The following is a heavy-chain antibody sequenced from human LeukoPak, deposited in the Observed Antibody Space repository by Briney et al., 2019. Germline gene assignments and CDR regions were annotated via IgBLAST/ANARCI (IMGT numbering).Heavy chain of an antibody. Sequence: GGSLRLSCVASGFSFGNYAMSWVRQAPGKGLQWVSRISGTGGATWYAGFARDRFTISRDNSKKTPYLQMSGLRVEDTAMYYCVKDPRDTYGTNWFVSWGQGTLLIVSS. CDR2: ISGTGGAT. D-gene: IGHD2-21*01. CDR1: GFSFGNYA. V-gene: IGHV3-23*01. J-gene: IGHJ5*01. CDR3: VKDPRDTYGTNWFVS.